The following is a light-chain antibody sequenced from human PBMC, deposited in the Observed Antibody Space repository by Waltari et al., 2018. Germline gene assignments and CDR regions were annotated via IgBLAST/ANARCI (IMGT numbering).Light chain of an antibody. CDR1: SSNIGAGYD. Sequence: QSVLTQPPSVSGAPGQSITISCTGSSSNIGAGYDVHWYQPLPGTAPKLLIYGNNNRPSGVPDRFSCSKSGTSASLAITGLQAEDEADYYCQSYDSSVSAWVFGGGTKLTVV. J-gene: IGLJ3*02. CDR3: QSYDSSVSAWV. V-gene: IGLV1-40*01. CDR2: GNN.